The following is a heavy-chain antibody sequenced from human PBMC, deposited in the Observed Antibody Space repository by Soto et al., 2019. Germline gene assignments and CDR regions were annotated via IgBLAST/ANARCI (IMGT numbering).Heavy chain of an antibody. CDR2: IYWDDDK. V-gene: IGHV2-5*02. Sequence: SGPTLVNPTPTLTLTCTFSGFSLSTSGVGVGWIRQPPGKALEWLALIYWDDDKRYSPYLKSRLTITKDTSKNQEVLTMTNMDPVDTATYDGAYRHPNYDCWSGYYDYWGQGTLVTVSS. D-gene: IGHD3-3*01. J-gene: IGHJ4*02. CDR1: GFSLSTSGVG. CDR3: AYRHPNYDCWSGYYDY.